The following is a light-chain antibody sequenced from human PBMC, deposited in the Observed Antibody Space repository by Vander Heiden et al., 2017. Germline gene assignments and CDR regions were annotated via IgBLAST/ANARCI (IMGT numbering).Light chain of an antibody. CDR2: GNS. V-gene: IGLV1-40*01. Sequence: QSVLTQPPSVSGAPGQRVTISCTGSSSNIGAGYDVHWYQQLPGTAPKLRIDGNSNRPSGVPDRFSGSKSGTSASPAITGLQAEDESEYYCQSYDSSLSGQGVFGGGTKLTVL. J-gene: IGLJ2*01. CDR3: QSYDSSLSGQGV. CDR1: SSNIGAGYD.